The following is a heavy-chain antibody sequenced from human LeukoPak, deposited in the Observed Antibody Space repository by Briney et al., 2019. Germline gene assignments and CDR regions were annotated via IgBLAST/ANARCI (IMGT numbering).Heavy chain of an antibody. V-gene: IGHV4-34*01. CDR1: GGSFSGYY. D-gene: IGHD3-22*01. CDR3: ARDTDSSGSYDS. Sequence: SETLSLTCAVYGGSFSGYYWSWIRQPPGKGVEWIGEINHSGSTHYNPSLKSRVTISVDTSKNQFSLKLSSVTAADTAVYYCARDTDSSGSYDSWGQGTLVTVSS. CDR2: INHSGST. J-gene: IGHJ5*01.